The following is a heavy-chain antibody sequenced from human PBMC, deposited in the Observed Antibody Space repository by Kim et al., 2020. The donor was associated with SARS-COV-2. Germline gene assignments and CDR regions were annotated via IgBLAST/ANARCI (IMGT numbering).Heavy chain of an antibody. Sequence: SQTLSLTCAISGDSVSSNSAAWNWIRQSPSRGLEWLGRTYYRSKWYNDYAVSVKSRITINPDTSKNQFSLQLNSVTPEDTAVYYCARAQAAAAGSYYYYGMDVCGEGTTVTVSS. CDR3: ARAQAAAAGSYYYYGMDV. D-gene: IGHD6-13*01. V-gene: IGHV6-1*01. CDR2: TYYRSKWYN. CDR1: GDSVSSNSAA. J-gene: IGHJ6*04.